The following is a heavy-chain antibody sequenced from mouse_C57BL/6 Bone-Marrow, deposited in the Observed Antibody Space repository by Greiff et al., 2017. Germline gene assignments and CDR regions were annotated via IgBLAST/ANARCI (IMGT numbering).Heavy chain of an antibody. CDR2: IDPNSGGT. Sequence: PGRGLEWIGRIDPNSGGTKYNEKFKSKATLTVDKPSSTAYMQLSSLTSEDSAVYYCARGVDGSSYGMDYWGQGTTLTVSS. J-gene: IGHJ2*01. CDR3: ARGVDGSSYGMDY. D-gene: IGHD1-1*01. V-gene: IGHV1-72*01.